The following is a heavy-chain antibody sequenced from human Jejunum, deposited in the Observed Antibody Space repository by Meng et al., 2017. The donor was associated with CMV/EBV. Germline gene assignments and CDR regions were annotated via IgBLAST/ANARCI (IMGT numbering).Heavy chain of an antibody. D-gene: IGHD3-16*01. J-gene: IGHJ4*02. Sequence: CAASGFTFSTYSMNWVRQAPGKGLEWVSSISGSGDNIYYADSVKGRFTISRDNAKNSLYLQMNSLRAEDTAVYYCARDRADGGIDYWGQGTLVTVSS. CDR2: ISGSGDNI. CDR1: GFTFSTYS. V-gene: IGHV3-21*01. CDR3: ARDRADGGIDY.